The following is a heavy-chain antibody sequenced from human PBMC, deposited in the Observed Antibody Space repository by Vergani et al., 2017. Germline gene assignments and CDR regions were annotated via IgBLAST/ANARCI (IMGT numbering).Heavy chain of an antibody. J-gene: IGHJ4*02. V-gene: IGHV4-4*03. CDR2: ICHTEDT. D-gene: IGHD6-13*01. CDR3: ARGSRAAGYSGPDS. CDR1: GDSISSNNC. Sequence: QVQLQESGPGLVKPPGTLSLTCAVSGDSISSNNCWTWVRPPPGKGLEWIGEICHTEDTKYSPSLKSRVTVSVDESRNLFSLRLNSVTAADTAVYYCARGSRAAGYSGPDSWGQGTRVTVSS.